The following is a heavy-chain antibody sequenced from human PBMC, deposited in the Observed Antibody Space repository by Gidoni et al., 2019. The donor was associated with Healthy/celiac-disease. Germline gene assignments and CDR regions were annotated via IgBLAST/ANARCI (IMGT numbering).Heavy chain of an antibody. CDR3: ARFLEIQGALDY. CDR1: GGSFSSYA. CDR2: IIPILGIS. J-gene: IGHJ4*02. D-gene: IGHD1-26*01. Sequence: VQLAQSGAEVKKTGSSVKVSCKASGGSFSSYATSWARQAPGQGIAWMGRIIPILGISNYAQKFQGRVTITADKSTSTAYMELSSLRSEDTAVYYCARFLEIQGALDYWGQGTLVTVSS. V-gene: IGHV1-69*04.